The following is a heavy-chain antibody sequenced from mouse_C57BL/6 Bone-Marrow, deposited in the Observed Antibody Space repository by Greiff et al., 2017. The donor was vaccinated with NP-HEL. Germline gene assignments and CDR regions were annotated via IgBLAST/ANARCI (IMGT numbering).Heavy chain of an antibody. CDR2: FTLYSDAT. Sequence: LVESGADLVRPGSSVKLSCMDSYFAFMTCAMHWVHQRPGHGLEWIGSFTLYSDATDYSENVKGKATLTANTSSSTAYMELSSLTSEDSAVYYCANGNWGAMDYWGQGTSVTVSS. J-gene: IGHJ4*01. V-gene: IGHV1-49*01. CDR1: YFAFMTCA. CDR3: ANGNWGAMDY. D-gene: IGHD2-1*01.